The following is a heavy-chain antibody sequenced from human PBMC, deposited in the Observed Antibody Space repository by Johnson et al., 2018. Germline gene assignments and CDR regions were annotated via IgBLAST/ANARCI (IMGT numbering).Heavy chain of an antibody. CDR2: ISGSGGST. CDR3: AKDLGDDIVVVPAFYYYALDV. J-gene: IGHJ6*02. CDR1: GFNFSSYA. D-gene: IGHD2-2*01. Sequence: VQLVQSGGGVVQPGRSLRLSCAASGFNFSSYAMSWVRQAQGKGLEWVSAISGSGGSTYYAYSVKGRFTISRDNSKNTLYLQMNSLRAEDTALYYCAKDLGDDIVVVPAFYYYALDVWGQGTTVTVSS. V-gene: IGHV3-23*04.